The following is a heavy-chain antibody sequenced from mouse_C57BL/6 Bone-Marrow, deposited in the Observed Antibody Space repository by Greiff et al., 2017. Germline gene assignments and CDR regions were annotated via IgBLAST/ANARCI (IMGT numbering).Heavy chain of an antibody. Sequence: QVHVKQPGTELVKPGASVTLSCKASGYTFTSYWMHWVKQRPGQGLEWIGDINPSNGGTNYNEKFKSKATLTVDKSSSTAYMQLSSLTSEDSAVYDCAGWGYGSYGAWFAYWGQGTVVTVSA. CDR2: INPSNGGT. V-gene: IGHV1-53*01. CDR3: AGWGYGSYGAWFAY. CDR1: GYTFTSYW. J-gene: IGHJ3*01. D-gene: IGHD2-10*02.